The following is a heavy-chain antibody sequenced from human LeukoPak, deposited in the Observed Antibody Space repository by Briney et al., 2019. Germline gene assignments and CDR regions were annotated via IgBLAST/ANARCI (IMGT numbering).Heavy chain of an antibody. CDR3: ARAVVVVNHYYYYYGMDV. V-gene: IGHV4-61*02. CDR1: GGSISSGSYY. D-gene: IGHD3-22*01. Sequence: SQTLSLTCTVSGGSISSGSYYWSWIRQPAGKGLEWFGRIYTSGSTNYNPSLKSRVTISVDTSKNQFSLKLSSVTAADTAVYYCARAVVVVNHYYYYYGMDVWGQGTTVTVSS. CDR2: IYTSGST. J-gene: IGHJ6*02.